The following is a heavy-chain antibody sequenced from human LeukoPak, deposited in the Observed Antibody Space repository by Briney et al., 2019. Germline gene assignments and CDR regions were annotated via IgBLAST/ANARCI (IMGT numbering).Heavy chain of an antibody. D-gene: IGHD2-2*01. Sequence: GGSLRLSCAASGFTFSSYAMHWVRQAPGKGLEYVSAISSNGGSTYYANSVKGRFTISRDNSKNTLYLQMGSLRAEDMAVYYCARDRGCSSTSCYPRPDYYYYYMDVWGKGTTVTVSS. CDR1: GFTFSSYA. V-gene: IGHV3-64*01. CDR3: ARDRGCSSTSCYPRPDYYYYYMDV. CDR2: ISSNGGST. J-gene: IGHJ6*03.